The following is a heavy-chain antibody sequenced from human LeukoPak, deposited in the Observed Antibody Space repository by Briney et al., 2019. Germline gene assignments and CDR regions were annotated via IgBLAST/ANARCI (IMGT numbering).Heavy chain of an antibody. Sequence: GGSLRLSCAASGFTFSSYAMSWVRQAPGKGLEWVSAISGSGGSTYYADSVKGRFTIPRDNSKNTLYLQMNSLRAEDTAVYYCARGHYDILTASYKWTPDYWGQGILVTVSS. V-gene: IGHV3-23*01. CDR1: GFTFSSYA. CDR3: ARGHYDILTASYKWTPDY. D-gene: IGHD3-9*01. J-gene: IGHJ4*02. CDR2: ISGSGGST.